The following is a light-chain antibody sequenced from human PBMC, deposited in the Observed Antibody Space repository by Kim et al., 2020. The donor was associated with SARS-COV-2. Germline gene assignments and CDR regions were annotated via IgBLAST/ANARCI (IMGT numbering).Light chain of an antibody. J-gene: IGLJ2*01. Sequence: SPGHTASITCSGDKLGDKYACWYQQKPGQSPVLVIYQDSKRPSGIPERFSGSNSGNTATLTISGTQAMDEADYYCQAWDSSTGVVFGGGTQLTVL. CDR2: QDS. CDR3: QAWDSSTGVV. CDR1: KLGDKY. V-gene: IGLV3-1*01.